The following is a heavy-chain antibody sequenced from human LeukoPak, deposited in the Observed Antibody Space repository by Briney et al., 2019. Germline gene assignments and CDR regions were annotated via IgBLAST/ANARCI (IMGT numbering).Heavy chain of an antibody. CDR3: ARIYSYGLLDY. CDR2: IKQAGSDK. D-gene: IGHD5-18*01. Sequence: GGSLRLSCAASGFTFSSYWMSWVRQAPGKGLEWVANIKQAGSDKYYADSVKGRFTISRDNAKNSLYLQMNSLRAEDTAVYYCARIYSYGLLDYWGQGTLVTVSS. J-gene: IGHJ4*02. CDR1: GFTFSSYW. V-gene: IGHV3-7*01.